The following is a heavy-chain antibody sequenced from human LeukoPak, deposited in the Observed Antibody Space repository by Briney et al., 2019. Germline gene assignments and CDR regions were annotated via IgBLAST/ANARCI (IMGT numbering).Heavy chain of an antibody. CDR3: ARVPLYYYDSSGYFFDY. J-gene: IGHJ4*02. CDR2: INPSGGST. CDR1: GYTFTSYY. Sequence: ASVKVSCKASGYTFTSYYIHWVRQAPGQGLEWMGIINPSGGSTSYAQKFQGRVTMTRDMSTSTVYMELSSLRSEDTAVYYCARVPLYYYDSSGYFFDYWGQGTLVTVSS. D-gene: IGHD3-22*01. V-gene: IGHV1-46*01.